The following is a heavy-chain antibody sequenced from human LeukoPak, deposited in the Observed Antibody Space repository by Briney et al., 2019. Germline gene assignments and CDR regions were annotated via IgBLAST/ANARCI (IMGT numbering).Heavy chain of an antibody. CDR3: ARLNEWELLPYYYYGMDV. D-gene: IGHD1-26*01. CDR2: IYHSGST. V-gene: IGHV4-34*01. CDR1: GGSFSGYY. J-gene: IGHJ6*02. Sequence: SETLSLTCAVYGGSFSGYYWSWIRQPPGKGLEWIGEIYHSGSTNYNPSLKSRVTISVDKSKNQFSLKLSSVTAADTAVYYCARLNEWELLPYYYYGMDVWGQGTTVTVSS.